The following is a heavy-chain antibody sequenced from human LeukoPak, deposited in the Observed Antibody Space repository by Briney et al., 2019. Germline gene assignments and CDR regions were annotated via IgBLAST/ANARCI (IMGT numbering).Heavy chain of an antibody. Sequence: GGPLRLSCAASGFTFTNAWMNWVRQAPGMGLEWVGRIRSKPDGGTTDYAAPVKGRFTISRDDSKNTLYLQMNSLKTEDTAVYYCTAWAPGAILDYWGQGTLVTVSS. CDR1: GFTFTNAW. V-gene: IGHV3-15*01. D-gene: IGHD2-2*01. CDR2: IRSKPDGGTT. CDR3: TAWAPGAILDY. J-gene: IGHJ4*02.